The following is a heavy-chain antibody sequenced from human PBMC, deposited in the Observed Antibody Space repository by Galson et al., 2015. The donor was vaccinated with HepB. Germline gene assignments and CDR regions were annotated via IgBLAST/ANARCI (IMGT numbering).Heavy chain of an antibody. Sequence: TLSLTCTVSGGSISSGGYYWSWIRQHPGKGLEWIGYIYYSGSTYYNPSLKSRVTISVDTSKNQFSLKLSSVTAADTAVYYCAREPPSSSWGPDAFDIWGQGTMVTVSS. V-gene: IGHV4-31*03. D-gene: IGHD6-13*01. CDR1: GGSISSGGYY. J-gene: IGHJ3*02. CDR3: AREPPSSSWGPDAFDI. CDR2: IYYSGST.